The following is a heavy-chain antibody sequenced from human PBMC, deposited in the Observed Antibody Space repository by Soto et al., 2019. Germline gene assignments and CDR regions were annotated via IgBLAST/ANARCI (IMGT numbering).Heavy chain of an antibody. Sequence: ASVKVSCKASGYTFTSYGISWVRQAPGQGLEWMGWISAYNDNTNYAQKLQGRVTMTTDTSTSTAYMELRSLRSDDTAVYYCAGVKGNYYYDSTSHYGMDVWGQGTTVTVSS. D-gene: IGHD3-22*01. V-gene: IGHV1-18*01. J-gene: IGHJ6*02. CDR1: GYTFTSYG. CDR2: ISAYNDNT. CDR3: AGVKGNYYYDSTSHYGMDV.